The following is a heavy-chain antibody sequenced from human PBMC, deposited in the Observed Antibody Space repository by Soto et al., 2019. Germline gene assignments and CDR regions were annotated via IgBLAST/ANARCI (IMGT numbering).Heavy chain of an antibody. V-gene: IGHV5-51*01. Sequence: GESLKISCKGSGYIFHNYWIGWVRQMPGKGLEWLGIIYPGDSNIRYNPSFQGQVTISADKSLSTTYLHWSSLKASGTAMYYCARQRYFDYWGQGTLVTVSS. J-gene: IGHJ4*02. CDR3: ARQRYFDY. CDR1: GYIFHNYW. CDR2: IYPGDSNI.